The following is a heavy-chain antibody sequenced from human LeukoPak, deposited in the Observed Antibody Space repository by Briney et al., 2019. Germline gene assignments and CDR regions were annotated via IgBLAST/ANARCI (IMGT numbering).Heavy chain of an antibody. J-gene: IGHJ5*02. CDR3: ARDPIGVGWFDP. V-gene: IGHV3-7*03. CDR1: GFTFSESW. CDR2: INHEGGGI. Sequence: PGGSLRLSCAASGFTFSESWMTWVRQAPGQGLEWVAHINHEGGGIQYVDSVKGRFTISRDNSKNTLYLQMNSLRAEDTAVYYCARDPIGVGWFDPWGQGTLVTVSS. D-gene: IGHD2-2*01.